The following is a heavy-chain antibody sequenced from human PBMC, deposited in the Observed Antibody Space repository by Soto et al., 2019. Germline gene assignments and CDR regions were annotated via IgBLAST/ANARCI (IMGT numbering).Heavy chain of an antibody. CDR1: GGSISSSSYY. V-gene: IGHV4-39*01. Sequence: PSETLSLTCTVSGGSISSSSYYWGWIRQPPGKGLEWIGSIYYSGSTYYNPSLKSRVTISVDTSKNQFSLKLSSVTAADTAVYYCATEVRGQLWSNRYFDYWGQGTLAT. J-gene: IGHJ4*02. CDR2: IYYSGST. CDR3: ATEVRGQLWSNRYFDY. D-gene: IGHD5-18*01.